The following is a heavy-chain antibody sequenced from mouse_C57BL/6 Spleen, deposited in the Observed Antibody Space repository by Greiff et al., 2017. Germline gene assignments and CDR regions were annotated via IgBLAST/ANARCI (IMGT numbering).Heavy chain of an antibody. J-gene: IGHJ2*01. D-gene: IGHD1-1*01. CDR2: IWSGGST. CDR1: GFSLTSYG. V-gene: IGHV2-2*01. Sequence: QVQLQQSGPGLVQPSQTLSITCTVSGFSLTSYGVHWVRQSPGKGLEWLGVIWSGGSTDYNAAFISRLSISTNNSKNQVFFKMNSLQAADTAREYCARSSDYYGSCLFDYWGQGTTLTVSS. CDR3: ARSSDYYGSCLFDY.